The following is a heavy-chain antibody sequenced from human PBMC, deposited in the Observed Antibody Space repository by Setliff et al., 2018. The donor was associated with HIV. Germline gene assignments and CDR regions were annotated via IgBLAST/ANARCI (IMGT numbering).Heavy chain of an antibody. D-gene: IGHD1-26*01. CDR2: IRDSGVSF. Sequence: GGSLRLSCAASGFSFSNYGMSWVRQAPGKGLEWVSGIRDSGVSFYYVDSVMGRFSISRDNSKNTLYLQMNSLRAEDTAVYYCAKEGVGSWIDYWGQGTLVTVSS. V-gene: IGHV3-23*01. J-gene: IGHJ4*02. CDR3: AKEGVGSWIDY. CDR1: GFSFSNYG.